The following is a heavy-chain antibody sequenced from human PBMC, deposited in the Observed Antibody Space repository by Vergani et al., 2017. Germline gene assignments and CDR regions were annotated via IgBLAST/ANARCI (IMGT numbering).Heavy chain of an antibody. Sequence: QVRLEESGPGLVKPSETLSLTCSVSGYSIGSGFYWAWIRQSPGEGRQWLTSIHNRGKTYHNPSLKSRDYVSLDTSKNRFSLNLTSVTATDTAVYYCARSQGDYWYFDVWGPGSLVTVSS. J-gene: IGHJ2*01. CDR2: IHNRGKT. V-gene: IGHV4-38-2*01. D-gene: IGHD2-21*01. CDR3: ARSQGDYWYFDV. CDR1: GYSIGSGFY.